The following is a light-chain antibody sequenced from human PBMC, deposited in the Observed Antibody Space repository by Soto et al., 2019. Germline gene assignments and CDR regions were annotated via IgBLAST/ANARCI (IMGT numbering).Light chain of an antibody. J-gene: IGLJ1*01. CDR3: CSYAGSSTLYV. CDR1: SSDVGSYYL. V-gene: IGLV2-23*01. CDR2: EGS. Sequence: QSVLTQPASVSGSPGQSITISCTGTSSDVGSYYLVSWYQQHPGKAPKLMIYEGSKRPSGVSNRFSGSKSGNTASLTISGLQAEDEADYYCCSYAGSSTLYVFGTGTKVTVL.